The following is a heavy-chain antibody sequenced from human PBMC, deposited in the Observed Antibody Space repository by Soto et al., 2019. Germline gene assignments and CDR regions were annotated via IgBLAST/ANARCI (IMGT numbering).Heavy chain of an antibody. J-gene: IGHJ6*03. V-gene: IGHV4-59*01. D-gene: IGHD2-15*01. CDR2: IYYSGST. Sequence: SETLSLTCTVSGGSISSYYWSWIRQPPGKGLEWIGYIYYSGSTNYNPSLKGRVTISVDTSKNQFSLKLSSVTAADTAVYYCARCILPYYYYYMDVWGKGTTVTVSS. CDR1: GGSISSYY. CDR3: ARCILPYYYYYMDV.